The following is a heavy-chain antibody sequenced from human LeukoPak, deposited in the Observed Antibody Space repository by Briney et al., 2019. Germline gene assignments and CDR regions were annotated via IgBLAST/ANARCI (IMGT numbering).Heavy chain of an antibody. CDR2: ISNSGTII. CDR3: ARVRGSYSFDY. Sequence: PGGSLRLSCAASGFTFSDYYMSWMRQAPGKGLEWVSYISNSGTIIHDADSVKGRFTISRDNARSSLFLQMNSLRAEDTAVYYCARVRGSYSFDYWGQGTLLTVSS. V-gene: IGHV3-11*01. CDR1: GFTFSDYY. D-gene: IGHD1-26*01. J-gene: IGHJ4*02.